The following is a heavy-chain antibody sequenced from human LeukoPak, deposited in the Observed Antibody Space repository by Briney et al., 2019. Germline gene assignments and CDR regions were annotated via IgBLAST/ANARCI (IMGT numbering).Heavy chain of an antibody. CDR2: IYHSGST. CDR1: GGSISSGGYS. V-gene: IGHV4-30-2*01. Sequence: PSQTLSLTCAVSGGSISSGGYSWSWLRQPPGKGLEWIGYIYHSGSTYYNPSLKSRVTISVDRSKNRFSLKLSSVTAADTAVYYCARDLSSSWYDYWGQGTLVTVSS. J-gene: IGHJ4*02. D-gene: IGHD6-13*01. CDR3: ARDLSSSWYDY.